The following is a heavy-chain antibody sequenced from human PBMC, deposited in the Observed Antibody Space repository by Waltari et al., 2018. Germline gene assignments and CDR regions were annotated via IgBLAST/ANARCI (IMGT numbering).Heavy chain of an antibody. CDR1: GYTFTGYY. Sequence: QVQLVQSGAEVKKPGASVKVSCKASGYTFTGYYMHWVRQAPGQGLEWMGWINPNSGGTNYAQKFQGRVTMTMDTSISTAYMELSRLRSDDTAVYYCARERTIFGVVMSAFDIWGQGTMVTVSS. CDR3: ARERTIFGVVMSAFDI. CDR2: INPNSGGT. V-gene: IGHV1-2*02. J-gene: IGHJ3*02. D-gene: IGHD3-3*01.